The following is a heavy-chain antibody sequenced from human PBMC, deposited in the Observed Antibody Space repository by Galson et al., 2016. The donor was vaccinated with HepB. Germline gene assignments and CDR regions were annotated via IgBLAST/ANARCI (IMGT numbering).Heavy chain of an antibody. J-gene: IGHJ4*02. CDR1: GGSISSSNW. V-gene: IGHV4/OR15-8*01. Sequence: SETLSLTCTVSGGSISSSNWWTWVRQSPGKGLEWIGYISYSGPVHYNPSLKSRATISVDTSDNLFSLKLTSVTAADTAVYYCARVDWGTGHRYFDSWGQGTLGTVSS. CDR3: ARVDWGTGHRYFDS. D-gene: IGHD1-1*01. CDR2: ISYSGPV.